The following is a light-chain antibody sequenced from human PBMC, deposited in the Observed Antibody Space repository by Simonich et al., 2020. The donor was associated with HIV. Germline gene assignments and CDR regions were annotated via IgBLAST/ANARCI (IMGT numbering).Light chain of an antibody. CDR1: SSNIGNNY. CDR3: GTWDSSLSAVV. J-gene: IGLJ2*01. CDR2: DNN. V-gene: IGLV1-51*01. Sequence: QSVLTQPPSVSAAPGQKVTISCSGSSSNIGNNYVSWYQQLPGTAPKLLIYDNNKRPSGMPDRFAGSKSGTSATLDITGLQTGDEADYYCGTWDSSLSAVVFGGGTKLTVL.